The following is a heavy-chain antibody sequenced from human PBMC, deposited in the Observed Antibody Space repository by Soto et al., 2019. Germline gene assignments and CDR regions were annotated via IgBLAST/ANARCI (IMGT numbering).Heavy chain of an antibody. CDR1: GFTFSSYA. J-gene: IGHJ4*02. CDR3: AREGYYPPVFDY. D-gene: IGHD3-10*01. Sequence: GGSLRLSCAASGFTFSSYAMHWVRQAPGKGLEWVAVISYDGSNKYYADSVKGRFTISRDNSKNTLYLQMNSLRAEDTAVYYCAREGYYPPVFDYWGQGTLVTVSS. V-gene: IGHV3-30-3*01. CDR2: ISYDGSNK.